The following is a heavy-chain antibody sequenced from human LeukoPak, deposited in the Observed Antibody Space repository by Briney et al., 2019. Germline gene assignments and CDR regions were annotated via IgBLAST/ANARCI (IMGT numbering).Heavy chain of an antibody. CDR1: GFTFDDYA. CDR3: ARDPNLYDSSGYYFYYFDY. CDR2: ISWNSGSI. J-gene: IGHJ4*02. Sequence: PGGSLRLSCAASGFTFDDYAMHWVRQAPGKGLEWVSGISWNSGSIGYADSVKGRFTISRDNAKNSLYLQMNSLRAEDTAVYYCARDPNLYDSSGYYFYYFDYWGQGTLVTVSS. D-gene: IGHD3-22*01. V-gene: IGHV3-9*01.